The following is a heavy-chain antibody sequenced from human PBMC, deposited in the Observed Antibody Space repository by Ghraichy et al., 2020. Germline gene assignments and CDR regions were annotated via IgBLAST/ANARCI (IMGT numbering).Heavy chain of an antibody. J-gene: IGHJ6*02. D-gene: IGHD4-23*01. V-gene: IGHV3-48*02. Sequence: WGSLRLSCVGSGFTFTGYNMNWVRQSPGKGLEWVSYITSSSRTIFYADSVKGRFTISRDNAQNSLYLQMNSLRDEDTAIYYCARASSVVRFYYYAGMDVWGQGTTVTVSS. CDR2: ITSSSRTI. CDR1: GFTFTGYN. CDR3: ARASSVVRFYYYAGMDV.